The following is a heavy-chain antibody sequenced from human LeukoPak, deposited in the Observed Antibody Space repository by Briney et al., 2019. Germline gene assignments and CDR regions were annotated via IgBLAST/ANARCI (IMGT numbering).Heavy chain of an antibody. D-gene: IGHD2-2*01. CDR2: ISPNSGGT. CDR1: GYTFTGYY. V-gene: IGHV1-2*02. J-gene: IGHJ6*03. CDR3: ARVVPAAIPNYYYYMDV. Sequence: ASVKVSCRASGYTFTGYYMHWVRQAPGQGLEWMGWISPNSGGTNYAQKFQGRVTMTRDTSISTAYMELSRLRSDDAAVYYCARVVPAAIPNYYYYMDVWGKGTTVTVSS.